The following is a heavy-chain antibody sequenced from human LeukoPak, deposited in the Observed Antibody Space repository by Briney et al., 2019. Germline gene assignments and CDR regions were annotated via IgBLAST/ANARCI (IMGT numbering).Heavy chain of an antibody. Sequence: KPRGSGESSCSPTRYTFSDHCLGWIHPAPGKGLEWDSYISSSSSYTNYADSVQGRFASSRDNAKNSLHLQMNSLSAEYTAVYYGAREDLSVAGHDYWGQGTVVTVTS. CDR3: AREDLSVAGHDY. J-gene: IGHJ4*03. CDR1: RYTFSDHC. CDR2: ISSSSSYT. V-gene: IGHV3-11*05. D-gene: IGHD4-23*01.